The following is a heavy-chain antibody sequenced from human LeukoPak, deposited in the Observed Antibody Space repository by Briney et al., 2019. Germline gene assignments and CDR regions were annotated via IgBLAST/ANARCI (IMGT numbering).Heavy chain of an antibody. CDR2: ISSSNSYI. D-gene: IGHD3-22*01. J-gene: IGHJ4*02. Sequence: GGSLRLSCAASGFTFSTYWMSWLRQAPGKGLEWVSYISSSNSYIYYADSVKGRFTISRDNAKNSLYLQMNSLRAEDTAVYYCARGEYYYDSSGSSPLFDYWGQGTLVTVSS. CDR3: ARGEYYYDSSGSSPLFDY. V-gene: IGHV3-21*01. CDR1: GFTFSTYW.